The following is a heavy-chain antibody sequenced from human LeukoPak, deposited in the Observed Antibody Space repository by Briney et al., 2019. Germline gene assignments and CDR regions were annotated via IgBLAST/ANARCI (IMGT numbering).Heavy chain of an antibody. CDR3: ARDARAGYSLPLDY. D-gene: IGHD2-15*01. CDR2: TYYRSGWYS. V-gene: IGHV6-1*01. Sequence: SQTLSHTCAISGDSISSNSVAWNWIRQSPSRGLEWLGRTYYRSGWYSDYAVSVKGRINFNPDTSKNQFSLQLISVTPEDTAVYYCARDARAGYSLPLDYWGQGTLVTVSS. CDR1: GDSISSNSVA. J-gene: IGHJ4*02.